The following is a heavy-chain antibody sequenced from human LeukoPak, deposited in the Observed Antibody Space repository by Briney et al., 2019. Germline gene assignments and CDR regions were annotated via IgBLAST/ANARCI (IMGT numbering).Heavy chain of an antibody. V-gene: IGHV3-23*01. J-gene: IGHJ5*02. CDR1: GFTFSSYA. D-gene: IGHD1-1*01. CDR2: ISGSGGST. CDR3: AKDQRMVERLGWFDP. Sequence: GGSLRLSCAASGFTFSSYAMSWVRRAPGKGLEWVSAISGSGGSTYYADSVKGRFTISRDNSKNTLYLQMNSLRAEDTAVYYCAKDQRMVERLGWFDPWGQGTLVTVSS.